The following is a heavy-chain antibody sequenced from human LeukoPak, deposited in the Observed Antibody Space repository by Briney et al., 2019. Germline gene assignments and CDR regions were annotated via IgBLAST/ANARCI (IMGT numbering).Heavy chain of an antibody. J-gene: IGHJ4*02. V-gene: IGHV3-33*01. CDR2: IWDDGSNE. CDR3: ARDHSGTQDY. Sequence: GGSLRLSCATSGFTFSNYGMHWVRQAPGKGLEWVAVIWDDGSNEYYADSVKGRFTIFRDNRRNTLYLQMNSLRAEDTAVYSCARDHSGTQDYWGQGTLVTVSS. CDR1: GFTFSNYG. D-gene: IGHD1-1*01.